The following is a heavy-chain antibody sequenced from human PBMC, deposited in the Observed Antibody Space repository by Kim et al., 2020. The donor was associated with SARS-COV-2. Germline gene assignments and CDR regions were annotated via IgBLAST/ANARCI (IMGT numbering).Heavy chain of an antibody. V-gene: IGHV7-4-1*02. J-gene: IGHJ6*02. Sequence: YAQGFTGRFVFSLDTSVSTAYLQISSLKGEDTAVYYCARDMGGYYYGMDVWGQGTTVTVSS. CDR3: ARDMGGYYYGMDV. D-gene: IGHD3-22*01.